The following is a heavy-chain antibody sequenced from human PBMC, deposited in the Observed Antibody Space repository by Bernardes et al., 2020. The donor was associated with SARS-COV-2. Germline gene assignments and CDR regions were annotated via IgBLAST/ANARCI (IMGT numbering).Heavy chain of an antibody. CDR1: GFAFDSYT. CDR2: ISTSGFTE. J-gene: IGHJ4*02. D-gene: IGHD1-26*01. V-gene: IGHV3-48*02. CDR3: ARDNQWELLGY. Sequence: GGSLRLSCAASGFAFDSYTMNWVRQAPGQGLEWVSYISTSGFTEYYAGSAKGRFTISRDNANNSLYLQMNSLRDDDTAIYYCARDNQWELLGYWGQGTLVIVSS.